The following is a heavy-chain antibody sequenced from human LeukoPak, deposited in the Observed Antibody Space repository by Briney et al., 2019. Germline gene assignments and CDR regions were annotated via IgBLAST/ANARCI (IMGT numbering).Heavy chain of an antibody. CDR3: ARDLRPQSYSSGWYDAFDI. D-gene: IGHD6-19*01. Sequence: GASVKVSCTASGYTFTSYGISWVRQAPGQGLEWMGGIIPIFGTANYAQKFQGRVTITADESTSTAYMELSSLRSEDTAVYYCARDLRPQSYSSGWYDAFDIWGQGTMVTVSS. CDR1: GYTFTSYG. V-gene: IGHV1-69*13. CDR2: IIPIFGTA. J-gene: IGHJ3*02.